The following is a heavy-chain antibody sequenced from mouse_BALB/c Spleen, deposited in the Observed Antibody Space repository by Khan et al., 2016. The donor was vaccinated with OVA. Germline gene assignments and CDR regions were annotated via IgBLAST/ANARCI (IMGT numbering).Heavy chain of an antibody. CDR1: GYIFTSYW. D-gene: IGHD3-2*02. Sequence: QMQLEESGAELVRPGASVKLSCKTSGYIFTSYWIHWVKQRSGQGLEWFARIYPGTDNTYYNEKLKDKVTLTADKSSSTVYMQLSSLKSEDSAVYFCAREEALYYFDYLGQGTTLTVSS. V-gene: IGHV1-76*01. J-gene: IGHJ2*01. CDR3: AREEALYYFDY. CDR2: IYPGTDNT.